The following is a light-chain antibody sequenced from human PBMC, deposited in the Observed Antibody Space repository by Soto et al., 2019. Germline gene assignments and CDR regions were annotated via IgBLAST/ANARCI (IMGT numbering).Light chain of an antibody. CDR1: QSVRSSY. J-gene: IGKJ1*01. Sequence: EIVLTQSPGTLSLSPGERATLSCRASQSVRSSYLAWYQQKLGQAPRLLIYGVSNSATGIPDRFSGSGSATDFNLAINRLESEDLAGYDCQQHGTSPRAFGQGTRGEIK. V-gene: IGKV3-20*01. CDR2: GVS. CDR3: QQHGTSPRA.